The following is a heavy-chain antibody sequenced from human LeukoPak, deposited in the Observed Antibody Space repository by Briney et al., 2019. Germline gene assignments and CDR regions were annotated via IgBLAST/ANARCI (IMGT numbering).Heavy chain of an antibody. CDR2: IYSSGNT. D-gene: IGHD3-10*01. CDR3: ARDLMSRDYYGSGLNWFDP. V-gene: IGHV4-4*07. J-gene: IGHJ5*02. CDR1: GDSISSYH. Sequence: PSETLSLTCTVSGDSISSYHWSWIRQPAGKGLEWVGRIYSSGNTIYNPSLKSRVTMSVDTSKNRFSLKLSPVTAADTAVYYCARDLMSRDYYGSGLNWFDPWGQGTLVTVSS.